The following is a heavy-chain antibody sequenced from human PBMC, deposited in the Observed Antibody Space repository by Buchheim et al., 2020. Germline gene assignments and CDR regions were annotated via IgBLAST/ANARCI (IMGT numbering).Heavy chain of an antibody. V-gene: IGHV4-59*08. D-gene: IGHD6-13*01. CDR2: IYYSGST. J-gene: IGHJ6*02. CDR1: GGSISSYY. CDR3: RGVAAANYYYYYGMDV. Sequence: QVQLQESGPGLVKPSETLSLTCTVSGGSISSYYWSWIRQPPGKGLEWIGYIYYSGSTNYNPSLTSRVTISVDTSKNPFSLKLSSVTAADTAVYYCRGVAAANYYYYYGMDVWGQGTT.